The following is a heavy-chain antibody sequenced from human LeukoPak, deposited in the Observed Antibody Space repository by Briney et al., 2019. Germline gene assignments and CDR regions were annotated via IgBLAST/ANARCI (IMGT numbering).Heavy chain of an antibody. CDR1: GFSFSSYW. J-gene: IGHJ4*02. CDR3: AKAPRIIYFDY. V-gene: IGHV3-74*01. Sequence: GGSLRLSCAASGFSFSSYWMHWVRQAPGKGLVWVSRIKGDGSYITYADSVKGRFTISRDNSKNTPYLQMNSLRAEDTAVYYCAKAPRIIYFDYWGQGTLVTVSS. CDR2: IKGDGSYI. D-gene: IGHD2/OR15-2a*01.